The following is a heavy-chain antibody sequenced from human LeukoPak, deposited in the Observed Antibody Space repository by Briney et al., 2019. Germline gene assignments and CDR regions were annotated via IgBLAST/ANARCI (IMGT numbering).Heavy chain of an antibody. CDR2: INHSGST. V-gene: IGHV4-34*01. D-gene: IGHD2-2*02. Sequence: SETLSLTCAVHGGSFSGYYWSWIRQPPGKGLEWIGEINHSGSTNYNPSLKSRVTISVDTSKNQFSLKLSSVTVADTAVYYCARGGCSSTSCYSLSYYFDYWGQGTLVTVSS. CDR1: GGSFSGYY. CDR3: ARGGCSSTSCYSLSYYFDY. J-gene: IGHJ4*02.